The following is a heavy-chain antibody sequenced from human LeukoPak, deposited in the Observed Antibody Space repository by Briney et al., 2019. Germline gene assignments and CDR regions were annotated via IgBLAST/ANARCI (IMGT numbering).Heavy chain of an antibody. CDR3: ASCVSYDSSGSLDL. V-gene: IGHV4-39*07. CDR2: IYYSGST. J-gene: IGHJ2*01. Sequence: SETPSLTCTVSGSSTSSSGYYWGWIRQPPGKGLEWIGSIYYSGSTYYNPSLKSRVTISVDTSKNQFSLKLSSVTAADTAVYYCASCVSYDSSGSLDLWGRGTLVTVSS. D-gene: IGHD3-22*01. CDR1: GSSTSSSGYY.